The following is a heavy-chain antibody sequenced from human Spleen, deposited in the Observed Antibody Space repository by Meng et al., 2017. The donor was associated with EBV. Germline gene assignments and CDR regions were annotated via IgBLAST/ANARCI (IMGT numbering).Heavy chain of an antibody. D-gene: IGHD5-18*01. CDR1: GFSLGTHGLR. J-gene: IGHJ4*02. Sequence: HIPCTESRLTPVQPTPPLTLTSTFSGFSLGTHGLRVGWVRQPPGKALEWLALIYWDGNKHYRPSLRTRLTITKDTSKNQVVLSMTNVDPVDTATYFCAHRAGYSYGFSYFDSWGQGTLVTVSS. CDR2: IYWDGNK. V-gene: IGHV2-5*02. CDR3: AHRAGYSYGFSYFDS.